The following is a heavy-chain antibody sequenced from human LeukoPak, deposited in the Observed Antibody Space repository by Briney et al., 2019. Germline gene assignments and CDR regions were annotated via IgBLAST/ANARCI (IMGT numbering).Heavy chain of an antibody. CDR1: GFTFSSYT. CDR2: ISSSSTYM. V-gene: IGHV3-21*04. Sequence: GGSLRLSCTASGFTFSSYTMNWVRQAPGKGLEWVASISSSSTYMYNADSVKGRFTISRDNAKNSLYLQMNSLRAEDTAVYYCARARSPDDSSGWYGEYYFDYWGQGTLVTVSS. D-gene: IGHD6-19*01. CDR3: ARARSPDDSSGWYGEYYFDY. J-gene: IGHJ4*02.